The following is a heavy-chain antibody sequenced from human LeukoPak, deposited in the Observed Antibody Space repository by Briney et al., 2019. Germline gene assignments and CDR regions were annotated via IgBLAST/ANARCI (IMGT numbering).Heavy chain of an antibody. CDR2: ISGSGGST. CDR1: GFTFTSYS. V-gene: IGHV3-23*01. CDR3: AKGRVAIFYFDY. D-gene: IGHD5-12*01. Sequence: GGSPRLSCAASGFTFTSYSMNWVRQAPGKGLEWVSAISGSGGSTYYADSVKGRFTISRDNSKNTLYLQMNSLRAEDTAVYYCAKGRVAIFYFDYWGQGTLVTVSS. J-gene: IGHJ4*02.